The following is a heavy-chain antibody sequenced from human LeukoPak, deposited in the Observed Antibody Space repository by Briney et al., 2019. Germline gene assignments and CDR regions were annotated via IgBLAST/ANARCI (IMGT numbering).Heavy chain of an antibody. D-gene: IGHD3-22*01. V-gene: IGHV4-59*01. CDR2: IYYSGST. CDR1: GGSISSYY. J-gene: IGHJ5*02. CDR3: ARDSGDSSGYYYYRGSSGFDP. Sequence: PWETLSLTCTVSGGSISSYYWSWIRQPTGKGLEWIGYIYYSGSTNYNPSLKSRVTISVDTSKNQFSLKLSSVTAADTAVYYCARDSGDSSGYYYYRGSSGFDPWGQGTLVTVSS.